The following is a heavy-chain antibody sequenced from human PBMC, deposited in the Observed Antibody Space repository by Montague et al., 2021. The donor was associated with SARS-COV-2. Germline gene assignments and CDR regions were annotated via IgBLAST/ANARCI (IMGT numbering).Heavy chain of an antibody. D-gene: IGHD3-3*01. V-gene: IGHV4-34*01. CDR2: INISGST. CDR1: GGSFSGYS. CDR3: ATLPSSITIFGVVQGYYFDD. J-gene: IGHJ4*02. Sequence: SETLSLTCAVYGGSFSGYSWCWICQTPGTGLEWDGEINISGSTNYNPSLKSRVTISVDTSKNQFPLKLSSMTATYTDVYYCATLPSSITIFGVVQGYYFDDWGQGTLVTVSS.